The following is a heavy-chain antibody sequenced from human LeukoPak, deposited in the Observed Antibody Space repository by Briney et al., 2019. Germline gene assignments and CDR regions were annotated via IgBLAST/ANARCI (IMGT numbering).Heavy chain of an antibody. D-gene: IGHD2-15*01. CDR3: ASTYCSGGSCYWALDY. CDR1: GGSISSYY. V-gene: IGHV4-59*08. CDR2: LYCSGST. Sequence: SSETLSLTCTVSGGSISSYYWSWIRQPPGKGLEWIGYLYCSGSTNYNPSLKSRVTISVDTSKNQFSLKLSSVTAADTAVYYCASTYCSGGSCYWALDYWGQGTLVTVSS. J-gene: IGHJ4*02.